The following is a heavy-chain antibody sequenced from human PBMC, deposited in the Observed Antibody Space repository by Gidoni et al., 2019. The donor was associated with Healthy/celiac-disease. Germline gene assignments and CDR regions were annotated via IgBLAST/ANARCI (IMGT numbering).Heavy chain of an antibody. CDR1: GFPSGSSA. J-gene: IGHJ5*02. V-gene: IGHV3-30-3*01. CDR2: ISYDGSNK. CDR3: ARDKTYCSSTSCYPGSWFDP. D-gene: IGHD2-2*01. Sequence: VQLVESGGGVVQPGRSLRLSCAAPGFPSGSSAMRWVRQAPGKGLEWVSVISYDGSNKYYADSVKGRFTISRDNSKNTLYLQMNSLRAEDTAVYYCARDKTYCSSTSCYPGSWFDPWGQGTLVTVSS.